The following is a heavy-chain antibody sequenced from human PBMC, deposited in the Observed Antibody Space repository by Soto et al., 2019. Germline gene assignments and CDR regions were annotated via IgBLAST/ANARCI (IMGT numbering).Heavy chain of an antibody. CDR1: GYTFTSYA. CDR3: ARVGTAHSSSWYRGYYYYGMDV. D-gene: IGHD6-13*01. V-gene: IGHV1-3*01. Sequence: GASVKVSCKASGYTFTSYAMHWVRQAPGQRLEWMGWINAGNGNTKYSQKFQGRVTITRATSASTAYMELSSLRSEDTAVYYCARVGTAHSSSWYRGYYYYGMDVWGQGTTVTSP. CDR2: INAGNGNT. J-gene: IGHJ6*02.